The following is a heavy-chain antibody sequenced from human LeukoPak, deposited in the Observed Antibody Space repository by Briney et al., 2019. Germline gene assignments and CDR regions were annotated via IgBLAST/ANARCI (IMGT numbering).Heavy chain of an antibody. CDR1: GYTFTGYY. J-gene: IGHJ5*02. D-gene: IGHD3-10*01. Sequence: GASVKVSCKASGYTFTGYYMHWVRQAPGQGLEWMGWINPNSGGTNYAQKFQGRVTMTRDTSISTAYMELSRLRSDDTAVYYCARVNYYYGSGSYFGDNWFDPWGQGTLVTVSS. CDR2: INPNSGGT. CDR3: ARVNYYYGSGSYFGDNWFDP. V-gene: IGHV1-2*02.